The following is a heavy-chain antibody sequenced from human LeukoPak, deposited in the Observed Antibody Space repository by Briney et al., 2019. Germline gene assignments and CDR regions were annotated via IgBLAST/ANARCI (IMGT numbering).Heavy chain of an antibody. Sequence: GGSLRLSCAASGFTFNTYGMHWVRQAPDKGLEWVAFIRYDGADKYYADSVKGRFTISRDNSKNTLYLQMNSLRAEDTAVYYCVSEHVVVPAAIRQGGQGNDYWGQGTLVTVSS. D-gene: IGHD2-2*02. J-gene: IGHJ4*02. CDR1: GFTFNTYG. V-gene: IGHV3-30*02. CDR2: IRYDGADK. CDR3: VSEHVVVPAAIRQGGQGNDY.